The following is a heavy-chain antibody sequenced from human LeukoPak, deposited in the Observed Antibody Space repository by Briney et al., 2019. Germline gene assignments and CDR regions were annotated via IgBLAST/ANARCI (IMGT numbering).Heavy chain of an antibody. CDR1: GGTFSSYA. CDR3: ARECCSGGSCYRACYFDY. D-gene: IGHD2-15*01. CDR2: IIPILGIA. Sequence: ASVKVSCKASGGTFSSYAISWVRQAPGQGLEWMGRIIPILGIANYAQKFQGRVTITADKSTSTAYMELSSLRSEDTAVYYCARECCSGGSCYRACYFDYWGQGTLVTVSS. V-gene: IGHV1-69*04. J-gene: IGHJ4*02.